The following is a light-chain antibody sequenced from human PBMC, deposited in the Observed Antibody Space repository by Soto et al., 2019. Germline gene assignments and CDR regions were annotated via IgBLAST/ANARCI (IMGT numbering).Light chain of an antibody. CDR2: GAS. CDR1: QSVSSSY. J-gene: IGKJ1*01. Sequence: EIVLTQSPGTLSLSPGERATLSCRASQSVSSSYLAWYQQKPGQAPRLLIYGASSRATGIPDRFSGSGSGTDFTLTISRLEPEDFAVYYCPQYGSSPWTFGQGPKVEI. CDR3: PQYGSSPWT. V-gene: IGKV3-20*01.